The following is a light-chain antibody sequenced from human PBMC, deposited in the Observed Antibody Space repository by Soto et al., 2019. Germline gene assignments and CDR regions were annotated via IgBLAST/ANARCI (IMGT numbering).Light chain of an antibody. V-gene: IGKV3-15*01. J-gene: IGKJ2*01. CDR2: GAS. CDR1: QSVSSN. Sequence: EIVMTQSPATLSVSPGERATLSCRASQSVSSNLAWYHQAPGQAPRLPIYGASPRASGVPARFTGSGSGTEFTLTLSSLQSEDFACYYCQQHDNWPRTFGQGTKLDI. CDR3: QQHDNWPRT.